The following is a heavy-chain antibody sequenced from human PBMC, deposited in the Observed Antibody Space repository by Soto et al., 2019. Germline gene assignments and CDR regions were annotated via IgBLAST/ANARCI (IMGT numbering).Heavy chain of an antibody. CDR3: ARNIVVVVAASYYYYGMDV. D-gene: IGHD2-15*01. CDR2: IIPIFGTA. J-gene: IGHJ6*02. Sequence: QVQLVQSGAEVQKPGSSVKVSCKASGGTFSSYAISWVRQAPGQGLEWMGGIIPIFGTANYAQKFQGRVTSTADESTSTAYMELSSLRSEDTAVYYCARNIVVVVAASYYYYGMDVWGQGTTVTVSS. CDR1: GGTFSSYA. V-gene: IGHV1-69*01.